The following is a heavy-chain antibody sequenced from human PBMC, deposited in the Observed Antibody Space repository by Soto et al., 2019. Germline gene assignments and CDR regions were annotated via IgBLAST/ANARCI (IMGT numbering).Heavy chain of an antibody. J-gene: IGHJ4*02. D-gene: IGHD6-19*01. Sequence: PGGSLRLSCAASGFTFITYAITWCRHSPGKGLEWVSAISGVPGSTYYADSVKGRFTISRDNSKNTLYLQMNSLRADDTAVYYCAKDHNSAWPYYFDYWGQGTLVTVSS. CDR3: AKDHNSAWPYYFDY. CDR2: ISGVPGST. CDR1: GFTFITYA. V-gene: IGHV3-23*01.